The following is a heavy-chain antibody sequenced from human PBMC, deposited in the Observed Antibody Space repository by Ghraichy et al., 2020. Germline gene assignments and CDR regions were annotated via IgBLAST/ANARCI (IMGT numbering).Heavy chain of an antibody. CDR1: GFTFSSYA. D-gene: IGHD2-2*01. V-gene: IGHV3-23*01. J-gene: IGHJ3*02. CDR3: AKDLRDIVVVLGAVTI. CDR2: IRGSGDNT. Sequence: GGSLRLSCAASGFTFSSYAMSWVRQAPGKGLEWVSVIRGSGDNTYYADSVKGRFTISRDNSKNTLYLQMNSLRAEDTALYYCAKDLRDIVVVLGAVTIWGRGTMVTVSS.